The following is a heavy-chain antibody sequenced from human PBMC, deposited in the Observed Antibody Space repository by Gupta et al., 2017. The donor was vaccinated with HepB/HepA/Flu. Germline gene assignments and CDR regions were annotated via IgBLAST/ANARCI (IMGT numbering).Heavy chain of an antibody. V-gene: IGHV5-51*01. CDR3: ASRLHSMDRVSFYYFDY. D-gene: IGHD2/OR15-2a*01. CDR2: IYPGDSDT. Sequence: EVQRGQSGAEVTTPGESLKISCKGSGYSFTSYWIGWVRQMPGKGLEWMGIIYPGDSDTRYSPSFQGHFPISADKSISTAYLQWSSLKASDTAMYYCASRLHSMDRVSFYYFDYWGQGTLVTVSS. CDR1: GYSFTSYW. J-gene: IGHJ4*02.